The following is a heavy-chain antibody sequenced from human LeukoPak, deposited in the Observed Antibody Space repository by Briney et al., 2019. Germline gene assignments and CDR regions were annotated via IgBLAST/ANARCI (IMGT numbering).Heavy chain of an antibody. CDR3: AKDIAAAGIRGFDY. CDR1: GFTFDDYA. V-gene: IGHV3-9*01. J-gene: IGHJ4*02. CDR2: ISWNSVSI. Sequence: PGGSLRLSCAASGFTFDDYAMHWVRQAPGKGLEWVSGISWNSVSIGYADSVKGRFTISRDNAKNSLYLQMNSLRAEDTALYYCAKDIAAAGIRGFDYWGQGTLVTVSS. D-gene: IGHD6-13*01.